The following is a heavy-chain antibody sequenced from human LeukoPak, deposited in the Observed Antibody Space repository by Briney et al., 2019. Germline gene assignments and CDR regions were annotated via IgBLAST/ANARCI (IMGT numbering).Heavy chain of an antibody. CDR3: ARSLSGSYYTLFDP. CDR2: ITSTGDHI. V-gene: IGHV3-21*01. Sequence: GGSLRLSCAASGFTFSAYSMNWVRQGPGRGLEWISLITSTGDHIYYADSVKGRFTVSRDNAKNSLYLQMNSLRDEDTAVCYCARSLSGSYYTLFDPWGQGTLVTVSS. J-gene: IGHJ5*02. CDR1: GFTFSAYS. D-gene: IGHD1-26*01.